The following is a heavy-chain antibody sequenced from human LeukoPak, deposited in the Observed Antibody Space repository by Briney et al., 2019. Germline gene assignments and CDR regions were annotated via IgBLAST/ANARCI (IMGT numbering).Heavy chain of an antibody. CDR2: IYHSGTT. J-gene: IGHJ4*02. D-gene: IGHD5-12*01. CDR1: GYSISSGYY. Sequence: SSETLPLTCAVSGYSISSGYYWGWIRQPPGKGLEWIGSIYHSGTTYYNPSLKSRVTISVDTSKNQFSLKVNSVTAADTAVYYCARDDYHTKSDYWGQGTLVTVSS. CDR3: ARDDYHTKSDY. V-gene: IGHV4-38-2*02.